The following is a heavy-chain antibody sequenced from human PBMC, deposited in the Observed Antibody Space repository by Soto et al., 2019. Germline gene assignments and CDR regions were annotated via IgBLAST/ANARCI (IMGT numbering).Heavy chain of an antibody. CDR1: GYTFTSYA. D-gene: IGHD3-22*01. CDR3: ARADDSSGYYASVGMDV. CDR2: INAGNGNT. V-gene: IGHV1-3*01. Sequence: GASVKVSCKASGYTFTSYAMHWVRQAPGQRLEWMGWINAGNGNTKYSQKFQGRVTITRDTSASTAYMELSSLRSEDTAVYYCARADDSSGYYASVGMDVWGQGTTVTSP. J-gene: IGHJ6*02.